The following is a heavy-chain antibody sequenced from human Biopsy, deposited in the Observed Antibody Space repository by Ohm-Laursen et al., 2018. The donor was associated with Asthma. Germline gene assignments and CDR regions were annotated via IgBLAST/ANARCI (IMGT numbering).Heavy chain of an antibody. CDR1: GFTVSTNG. D-gene: IGHD2-2*01. J-gene: IGHJ5*01. V-gene: IGHV4-31*02. CDR3: ARDLAGHCTSASCYGFDS. CDR2: INYSGTT. Sequence: LRLSCAASGFTVSTNGTSWVRQPPGKGLEWIGYINYSGTTYYNPSLKSRVTIAVETSKNQFSLTLTSVTAADTALYYCARDLAGHCTSASCYGFDSWGQGAQVTVSS.